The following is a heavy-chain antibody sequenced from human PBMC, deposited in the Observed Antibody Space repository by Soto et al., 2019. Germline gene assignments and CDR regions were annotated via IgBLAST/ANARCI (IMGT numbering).Heavy chain of an antibody. CDR3: ARDYLPARGSYYYYFDY. V-gene: IGHV1-2*02. CDR1: GYTFTGYY. Sequence: QVQLVQSGAEVKKPGASVKVSCKASGYTFTGYYMHWVRQAPGQGLEWMGWINPNSGGTNYAQKFQGRVTMTRATSISPAYTELSRLRSDDTAVYYCARDYLPARGSYYYYFDYWGQGTLVTVSS. D-gene: IGHD1-26*01. CDR2: INPNSGGT. J-gene: IGHJ4*02.